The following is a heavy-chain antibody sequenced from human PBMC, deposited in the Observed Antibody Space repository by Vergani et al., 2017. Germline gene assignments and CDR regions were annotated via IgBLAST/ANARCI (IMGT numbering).Heavy chain of an antibody. CDR1: GGSISSYY. Sequence: QVQLQESGPGLVKPSETLSLTCTVSGGSISSYYWSWIRQPPGKGLEWIGDIYYSGSTNYNPPPKSRVTITVDTSKNQFSLKLSSVTAADTSVYYCARESSYYDYMCGSYRWNRFAGWGQGTLVTVSS. D-gene: IGHD3-16*02. CDR3: ARESSYYDYMCGSYRWNRFAG. J-gene: IGHJ1*01. V-gene: IGHV4-59*01. CDR2: IYYSGST.